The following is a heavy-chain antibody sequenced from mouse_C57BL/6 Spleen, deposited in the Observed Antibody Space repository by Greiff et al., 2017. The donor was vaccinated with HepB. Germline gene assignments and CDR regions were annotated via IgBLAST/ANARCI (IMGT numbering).Heavy chain of an antibody. CDR3: ASQRGGYSNYFDY. Sequence: QVQLQQPGAELVKPGASVKLSCKASGYTFTSYWMHWVKQRPGQGLEWIGMIHPNSGSTNYNEKFKSKATLTVDKSSSTAYMQLSSLTSEDSAVYYWASQRGGYSNYFDYWGQGTTLTVSS. CDR2: IHPNSGST. V-gene: IGHV1-64*01. J-gene: IGHJ2*01. D-gene: IGHD2-5*01. CDR1: GYTFTSYW.